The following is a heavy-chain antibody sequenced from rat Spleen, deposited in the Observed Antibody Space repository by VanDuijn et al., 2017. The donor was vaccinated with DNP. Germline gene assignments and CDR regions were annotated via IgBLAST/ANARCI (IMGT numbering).Heavy chain of an antibody. CDR1: GFTFSSFP. Sequence: EVQLVESGGGLVQPGRSLKLSCAASGFTFSSFPMAWVRQAPTKGLDWVATISNTGDSTYYRDSVKGRFTISRNNAKSTLYLQMDSLKSEDTATYYCATSPGPNWFAYWGQGTLVTVSS. CDR2: ISNTGDST. V-gene: IGHV5-46*01. D-gene: IGHD1-4*01. J-gene: IGHJ3*01. CDR3: ATSPGPNWFAY.